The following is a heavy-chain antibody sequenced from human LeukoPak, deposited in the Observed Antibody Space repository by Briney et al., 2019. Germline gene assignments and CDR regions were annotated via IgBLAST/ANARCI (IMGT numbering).Heavy chain of an antibody. Sequence: PGASVKVSCKASGYTFTSYGISWVRQAPGQGLEWMGWISAYNGNTNYAQKLQGRVTMTTDTSTSTAYMELRSLRSDDTAVYYCARAFTGSSLRYYYYMDVWGKGTTVTVS. J-gene: IGHJ6*03. D-gene: IGHD6-6*01. CDR2: ISAYNGNT. CDR3: ARAFTGSSLRYYYYMDV. V-gene: IGHV1-18*01. CDR1: GYTFTSYG.